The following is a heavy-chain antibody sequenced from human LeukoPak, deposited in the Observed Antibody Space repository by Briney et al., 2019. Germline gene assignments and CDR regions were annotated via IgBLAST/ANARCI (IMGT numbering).Heavy chain of an antibody. V-gene: IGHV3-48*01. D-gene: IGHD4-23*01. CDR2: ITSSSDTI. J-gene: IGHJ4*02. CDR1: GFTFSSYS. Sequence: GGSLRLSCAASGFTFSSYSMNWVRQAPGKGLEWVSYITSSSDTIYYADSVKGRFTISGDNAKNSLFLQMNSLRAEDTAVYYCTRETQGGGKSGLDYWGQGTLVTVSS. CDR3: TRETQGGGKSGLDY.